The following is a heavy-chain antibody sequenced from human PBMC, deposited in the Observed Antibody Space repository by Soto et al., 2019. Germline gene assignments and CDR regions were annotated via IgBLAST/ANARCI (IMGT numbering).Heavy chain of an antibody. CDR3: SRGLDISCMDSAVECYYSGMDV. Sequence: ASVKVSCEASGYTFTGYYMHWVRQAPGQGLEWMGWINPNSGGTNYAQKFQGWVTMTRDTSISTAYMELSRLRSDDTAVYYCSRGLDISCMDSAVECYYSGMDVWGRGTTVTVSS. D-gene: IGHD3-3*01. V-gene: IGHV1-2*04. CDR2: INPNSGGT. CDR1: GYTFTGYY. J-gene: IGHJ6*04.